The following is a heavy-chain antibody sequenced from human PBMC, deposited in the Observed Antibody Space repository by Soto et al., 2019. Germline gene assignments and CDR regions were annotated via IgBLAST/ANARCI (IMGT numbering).Heavy chain of an antibody. J-gene: IGHJ3*01. V-gene: IGHV4-31*03. Sequence: QVQLQESGPGLVKPSQTLSLTCTVSGGSISSGGYYWSWIRQHPGKGLEWIGYIYYSGSTYYNPSLKSRVTISVDTSKNQFSLKLSSVTAADTAVYYCARAVVASTCCDFDVWGQGTMVTVSP. CDR3: ARAVVASTCCDFDV. CDR1: GGSISSGGYY. D-gene: IGHD2-2*01. CDR2: IYYSGST.